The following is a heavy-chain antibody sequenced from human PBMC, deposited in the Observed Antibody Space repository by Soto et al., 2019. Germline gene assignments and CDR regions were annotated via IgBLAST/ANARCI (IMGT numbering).Heavy chain of an antibody. V-gene: IGHV3-11*06. D-gene: IGHD3-10*01. CDR1: GFTFSDYY. J-gene: IGHJ4*02. Sequence: PGGSLRLSCAASGFTFSDYYMSWTRQAPGKGLEWVSYISSSSSYTNYADSVKGRFTISRDNAKNSLYLQMNSLRAEDTAVYYCARVLTYGPDYWGQGTLVTVSS. CDR2: ISSSSSYT. CDR3: ARVLTYGPDY.